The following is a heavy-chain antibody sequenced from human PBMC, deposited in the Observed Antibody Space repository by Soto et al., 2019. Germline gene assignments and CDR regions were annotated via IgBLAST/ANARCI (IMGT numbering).Heavy chain of an antibody. V-gene: IGHV1-69*12. CDR1: GDTFSGYS. CDR3: ARDLGSGDDPGDH. Sequence: QVQLVQSGAEVKKPGSSVKVSCNASGDTFSGYSISWVRQAPGQGLEWMGGIIPIFGTTNYAQRFQGRVTITADESTRTTYMELSSLKSEDTAFYYGARDLGSGDDPGDHWGQGTLVTVSS. J-gene: IGHJ4*02. D-gene: IGHD5-12*01. CDR2: IIPIFGTT.